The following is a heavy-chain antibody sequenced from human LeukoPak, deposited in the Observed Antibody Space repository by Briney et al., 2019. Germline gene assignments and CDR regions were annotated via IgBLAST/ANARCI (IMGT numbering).Heavy chain of an antibody. CDR1: GGSISSYY. V-gene: IGHV4-59*01. Sequence: PSETLSLTCTVSGGSISSYYWSWIRQPPGKGLEWIGYIYYSGSTNYNPSLKSRVTISVDTSKNQFSLKLSSVTAADTAVYYCAREFRGRGPGGYYFDYWGQGTLVTVSS. J-gene: IGHJ4*02. CDR3: AREFRGRGPGGYYFDY. CDR2: IYYSGST. D-gene: IGHD1-26*01.